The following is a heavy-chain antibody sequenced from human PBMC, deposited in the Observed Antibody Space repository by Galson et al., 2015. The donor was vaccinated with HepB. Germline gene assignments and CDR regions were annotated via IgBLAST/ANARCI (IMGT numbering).Heavy chain of an antibody. CDR3: AKDVEGNAFDY. CDR2: LSDDGTNK. J-gene: IGHJ4*02. Sequence: SLRLSCAGSGFNFSTYGMHWVRQAPGKGLEWVAVLSDDGTNKYYVDSVKGRFTISRDDSKNTMFLQMNSLRPEDTAVYYCAKDVEGNAFDYWGQGTLVTVST. CDR1: GFNFSTYG. D-gene: IGHD2-15*01. V-gene: IGHV3-30*18.